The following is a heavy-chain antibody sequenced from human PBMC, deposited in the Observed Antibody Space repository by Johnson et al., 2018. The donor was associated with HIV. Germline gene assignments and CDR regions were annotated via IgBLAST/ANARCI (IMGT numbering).Heavy chain of an antibody. J-gene: IGHJ3*02. Sequence: QMMLVESGGGVVQPGRSLRLSFAASGFTFSSYAMHWVRQAPGKGLEWVAVISYDGSNKYYADSVKGRFTISRDNSKNTLYLQMNSLRPEDTAVYYCARDRPSGWPDAFDIWGQGTMVTVSS. CDR3: ARDRPSGWPDAFDI. CDR2: ISYDGSNK. V-gene: IGHV3-30*14. CDR1: GFTFSSYA. D-gene: IGHD6-19*01.